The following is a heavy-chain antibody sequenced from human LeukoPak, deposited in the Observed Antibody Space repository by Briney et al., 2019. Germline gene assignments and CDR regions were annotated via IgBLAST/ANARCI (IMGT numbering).Heavy chain of an antibody. D-gene: IGHD3-16*01. CDR2: FYSGGST. Sequence: PGGSLRLSCAASGFSVSSNYMSWVRQAPGKGLEWVSVFYSGGSTYYADSVKGRFTISRDNSKNTLYLQISSLRAEDSAVYYCAKGAAWGYYYMDVWGKGTTVTVSS. CDR1: GFSVSSNY. J-gene: IGHJ6*03. V-gene: IGHV3-53*01. CDR3: AKGAAWGYYYMDV.